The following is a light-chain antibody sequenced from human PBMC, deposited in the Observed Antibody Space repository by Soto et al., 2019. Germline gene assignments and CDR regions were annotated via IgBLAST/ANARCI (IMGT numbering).Light chain of an antibody. CDR1: TSDIGNNEY. CDR2: EVV. CDR3: SSHTPTTRV. V-gene: IGLV2-14*01. Sequence: QSALTQPASVSGSPGQSITICCTGTTSDIGNNEYVSWYQQHPGKAPQLIIYEVVNRPSGVSNRFSVSKSGNTASLTISGLQAADEADYFCSSHTPTTRVFGGGTKLTVL. J-gene: IGLJ3*02.